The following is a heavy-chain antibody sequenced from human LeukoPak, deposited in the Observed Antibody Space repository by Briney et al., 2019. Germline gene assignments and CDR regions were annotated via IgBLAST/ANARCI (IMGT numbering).Heavy chain of an antibody. J-gene: IGHJ5*02. CDR3: ARDHHYGGNYWSWFDP. CDR2: IYYSGST. V-gene: IGHV4-59*01. D-gene: IGHD4-23*01. CDR1: GVSISSYY. Sequence: SETLSLTCTVSGVSISSYYWSWIRQPPGEGLEWIGYIYYSGSTYYNPSLESRVTISVDTSKNQFSLKLRSVTAADTAMYYCARDHHYGGNYWSWFDPWGQGTLVTVSS.